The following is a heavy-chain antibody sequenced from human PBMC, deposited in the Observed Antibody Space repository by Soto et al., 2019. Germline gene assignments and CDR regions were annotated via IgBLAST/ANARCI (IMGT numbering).Heavy chain of an antibody. CDR2: ISGSGGST. J-gene: IGHJ6*03. CDR1: GFTFSSYA. Sequence: GGSLRLSCAASGFTFSSYAMSWVHQAPGKGLEWVSAISGSGGSTYYADSVKGRFTISRDNSKNTLYLQMNSLRAEDTAVYYCAKGAGSGSYYTHYYYYYYMDVWGKGTTVTVSS. CDR3: AKGAGSGSYYTHYYYYYYMDV. V-gene: IGHV3-23*01. D-gene: IGHD3-10*01.